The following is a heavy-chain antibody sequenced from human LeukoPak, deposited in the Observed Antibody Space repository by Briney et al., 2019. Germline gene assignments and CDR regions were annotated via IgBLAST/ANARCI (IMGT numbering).Heavy chain of an antibody. V-gene: IGHV1-2*02. CDR1: GYTFTGYY. D-gene: IGHD6-13*01. CDR3: ARESDSSSWSGAFDI. CDR2: INPNSGGT. J-gene: IGHJ3*02. Sequence: ASVKVSCKASGYTFTGYYMHWVRQAPGQGLEWMGWINPNSGGTNYAQKFQGRVTMTRDTSISTAYMELSRLRSDDTAVYYCARESDSSSWSGAFDIWGQGTMVTASS.